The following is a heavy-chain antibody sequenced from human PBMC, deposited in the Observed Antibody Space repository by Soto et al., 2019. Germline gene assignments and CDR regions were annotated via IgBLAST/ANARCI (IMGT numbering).Heavy chain of an antibody. V-gene: IGHV3-30-3*01. CDR2: ISYDGSNK. CDR1: GFTFSSYA. J-gene: IGHJ6*02. CDR3: ARDRNDYVWGTRRNGMDV. Sequence: QVQLVESGGGVVQPGRSLRLSCAASGFTFSSYAMHWVRQAPGKGLEGVAVISYDGSNKYYADSGKGRFTISRDNSKNTLYLQMNSLRAEDTAVYYCARDRNDYVWGTRRNGMDVWGQGTTVTVSS. D-gene: IGHD3-16*01.